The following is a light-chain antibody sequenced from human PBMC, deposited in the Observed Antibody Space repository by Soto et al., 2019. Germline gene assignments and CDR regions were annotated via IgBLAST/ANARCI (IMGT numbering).Light chain of an antibody. Sequence: VVLTQAPATLSVSPWGRATLSCSASQSVSSKLAWYQQKPGQAPRLLIYGASTRATGIPARFSGSGSGTEFTLTISSLQSEDFAVYYCQQYNNWPPITFGQGTRLEIK. CDR1: QSVSSK. CDR2: GAS. V-gene: IGKV3-15*01. J-gene: IGKJ5*01. CDR3: QQYNNWPPIT.